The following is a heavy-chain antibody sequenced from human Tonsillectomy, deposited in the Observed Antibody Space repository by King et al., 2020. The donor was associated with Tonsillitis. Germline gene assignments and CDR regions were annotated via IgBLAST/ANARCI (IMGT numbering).Heavy chain of an antibody. V-gene: IGHV1-46*03. CDR1: GYTFTNYY. Sequence: QLVQSGAEMKKPGASVKVSCKASGYTFTNYYIHWVRQAPGQGLEWMGIINPNGGSTSYAQKFQGRVTMTRDTSTSTVYMELSSLRSEDTAVYYCTRGPRHHIVVVITAGIDYWGQGTLVTVSS. CDR2: INPNGGST. CDR3: TRGPRHHIVVVITAGIDY. J-gene: IGHJ4*02. D-gene: IGHD3-22*01.